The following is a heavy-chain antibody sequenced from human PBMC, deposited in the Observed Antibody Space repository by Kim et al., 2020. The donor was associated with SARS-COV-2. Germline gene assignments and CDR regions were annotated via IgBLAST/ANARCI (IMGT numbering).Heavy chain of an antibody. J-gene: IGHJ5*02. D-gene: IGHD2-21*02. CDR1: GFTFSDHA. CDR3: VRDRDLNPDWYSVGDWFDP. V-gene: IGHV3-23*01. Sequence: GGSLRLSCAASGFTFSDHAMSWVRQAPGKGLEWVSGINGRGTSTHDADSLKGRFTISRDNSKNTLYLEMNSLRVEDTAVYYCVRDRDLNPDWYSVGDWFDPWGQGTLGTVSS. CDR2: INGRGTST.